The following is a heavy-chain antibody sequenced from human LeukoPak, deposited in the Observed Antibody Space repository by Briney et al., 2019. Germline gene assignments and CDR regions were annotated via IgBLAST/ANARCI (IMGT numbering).Heavy chain of an antibody. D-gene: IGHD1-14*01. J-gene: IGHJ6*02. CDR3: ARAPGNLENYHYGMDV. Sequence: PLASVKVSCKASGYTFTSYIVSWVRQAPGQGLEWMAWISAYNGNTNYAQKFQGRVTMTTDTSTSTAYMELRSLRSDDTAVYYCARAPGNLENYHYGMDVWGQGTTVTVSS. CDR2: ISAYNGNT. CDR1: GYTFTSYI. V-gene: IGHV1-18*01.